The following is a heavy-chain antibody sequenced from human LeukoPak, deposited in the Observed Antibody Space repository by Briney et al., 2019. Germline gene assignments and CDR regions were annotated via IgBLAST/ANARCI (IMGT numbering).Heavy chain of an antibody. V-gene: IGHV3-48*03. CDR1: GFTFSSYE. D-gene: IGHD6-13*01. J-gene: IGHJ4*02. CDR2: ISSSGYTI. Sequence: GGSLRLSCAASGFTFSSYEMNWVRQAPGKGLEWVSYISSSGYTIYYADSVKGRFTISRDNARNSLYLQMNSLRAEDTAVYYCARDPTPGIAAAGYDFDYWGQGTLVTVSS. CDR3: ARDPTPGIAAAGYDFDY.